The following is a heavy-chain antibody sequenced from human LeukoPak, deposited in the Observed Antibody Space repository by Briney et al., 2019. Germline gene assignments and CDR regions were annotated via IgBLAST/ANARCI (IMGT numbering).Heavy chain of an antibody. Sequence: GGSLRLSCAAFGFTFSSYAMSWVRQAPGKGLEWVSAISGSGGSTYYADSVKGRFTISRDNSKNTLYLQMNSLRAEDTAVYYCARDSCSSTSCHLFDYWGQGTLVTVSS. D-gene: IGHD2-2*01. CDR2: ISGSGGST. CDR1: GFTFSSYA. J-gene: IGHJ4*02. V-gene: IGHV3-23*01. CDR3: ARDSCSSTSCHLFDY.